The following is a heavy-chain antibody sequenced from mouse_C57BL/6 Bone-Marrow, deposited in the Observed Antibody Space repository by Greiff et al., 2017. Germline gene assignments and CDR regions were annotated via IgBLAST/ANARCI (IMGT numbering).Heavy chain of an antibody. J-gene: IGHJ1*03. Sequence: EVQLQQSGPELVKPGASVKISCKASGYTFTDYYMNWVKQSHGKSLEWIGDINPNNGGTSYNQKFKGKATLTVDKSSSTAYMELRSLTSEDSAVYYGARDYYGTDWDFDVWGTGTTVTVSS. CDR3: ARDYYGTDWDFDV. D-gene: IGHD1-1*01. CDR1: GYTFTDYY. V-gene: IGHV1-26*01. CDR2: INPNNGGT.